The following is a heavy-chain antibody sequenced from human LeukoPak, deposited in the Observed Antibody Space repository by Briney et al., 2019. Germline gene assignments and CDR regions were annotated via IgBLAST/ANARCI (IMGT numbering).Heavy chain of an antibody. J-gene: IGHJ6*02. Sequence: GGSLRLSCAASGFTFNAFGMNWVRQAPGKGLEWVSYIGTTSGAIYYADSVKGRFTISRDNTKNSLYLQMNSLRADDTAVYYCGRAMDVWGRGTTVTVSS. CDR2: IGTTSGAI. CDR1: GFTFNAFG. V-gene: IGHV3-48*04. CDR3: GRAMDV.